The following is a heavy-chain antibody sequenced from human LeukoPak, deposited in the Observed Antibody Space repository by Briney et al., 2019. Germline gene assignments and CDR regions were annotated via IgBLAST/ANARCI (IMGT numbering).Heavy chain of an antibody. V-gene: IGHV4-30-4*02. CDR2: IYYSGST. Sequence: SETLSLTCTVSGGSISSGDYYWSWIRQPPGKGLEWIGYIYYSGSTYYNPSLKSRVTISVDTSKNQFSLKLSSVTAADTAVYYCARDGSHRAGYYYYGMDVWGQGTTVTVSS. J-gene: IGHJ6*02. D-gene: IGHD6-13*01. CDR1: GGSISSGDYY. CDR3: ARDGSHRAGYYYYGMDV.